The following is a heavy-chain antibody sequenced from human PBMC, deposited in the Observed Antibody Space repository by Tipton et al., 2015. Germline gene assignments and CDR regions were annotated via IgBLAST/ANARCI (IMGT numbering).Heavy chain of an antibody. CDR1: GASVTSGSFQ. V-gene: IGHV4-61*01. J-gene: IGHJ4*02. Sequence: LRLSCTVSGASVTSGSFQWTWIRQPPGKRLEWIGYTFYSGSTNYNPSLKSRITISIDTSKNQFFLKLRSVTAADTAVYFCARDAGIYDNNGYDSWGRGTLVTVSS. CDR2: TFYSGST. D-gene: IGHD3-10*01. CDR3: ARDAGIYDNNGYDS.